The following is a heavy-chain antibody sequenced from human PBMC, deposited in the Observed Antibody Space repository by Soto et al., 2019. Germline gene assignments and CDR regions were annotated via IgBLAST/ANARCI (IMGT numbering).Heavy chain of an antibody. D-gene: IGHD3-22*01. V-gene: IGHV1-69*13. Sequence: SVKVSCKASGGTFSSYAISWVRQAPGQGLEWMGGIIPIFGTANYAQKFQGRVTITADESTSTAYMELSSLRSEDTAVYYCAREGNYYDSSGYYDYWGQGTLVTVSS. CDR1: GGTFSSYA. J-gene: IGHJ4*02. CDR2: IIPIFGTA. CDR3: AREGNYYDSSGYYDY.